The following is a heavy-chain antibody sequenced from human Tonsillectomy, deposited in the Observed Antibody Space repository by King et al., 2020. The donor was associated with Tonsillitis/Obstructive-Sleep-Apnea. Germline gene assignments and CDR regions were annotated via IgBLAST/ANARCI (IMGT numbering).Heavy chain of an antibody. J-gene: IGHJ5*02. D-gene: IGHD3-3*01. CDR2: IGSSIRSI. CDR1: GFTFRTYS. Sequence: VQLVESGGGLVQPGGSLRLSCAASGFTFRTYSMNLVRQAPGRGLVWVSYIGSSIRSIYYAESVKGRFTCSRDNAKNALFLQMNSLRDEDTAVYYWARGFFGVVSSWGLGTLVTVSS. CDR3: ARGFFGVVSS. V-gene: IGHV3-48*02.